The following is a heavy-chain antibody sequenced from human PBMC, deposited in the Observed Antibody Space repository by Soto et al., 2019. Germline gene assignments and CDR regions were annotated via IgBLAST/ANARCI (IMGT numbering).Heavy chain of an antibody. Sequence: SETLSLTCTVSGGSISSSSYYWGWIRQPPGKGLEWIGSIYYSGSTYYNPPLKSRVTISVDTSKNQFSLKLSSVTAADTAVYYCARRKEHDYDFWSGKRYFDYWGQGTLVTVSS. CDR2: IYYSGST. D-gene: IGHD3-3*01. CDR1: GGSISSSSYY. J-gene: IGHJ4*02. V-gene: IGHV4-39*01. CDR3: ARRKEHDYDFWSGKRYFDY.